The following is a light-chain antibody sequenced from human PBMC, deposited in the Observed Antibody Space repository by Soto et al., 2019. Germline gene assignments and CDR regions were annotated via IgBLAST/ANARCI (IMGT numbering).Light chain of an antibody. J-gene: IGKJ2*01. Sequence: EIVLTQSPAPLSLSPGERATLSCRASQSVSNYLAWYNQKPGKAPRLLIYDASSRATGISDRFSGSGSGTDFTLTISSLEPDDLPVEYCPQRNNWPPVFGQGTKLESK. V-gene: IGKV3-11*01. CDR3: PQRNNWPPV. CDR2: DAS. CDR1: QSVSNY.